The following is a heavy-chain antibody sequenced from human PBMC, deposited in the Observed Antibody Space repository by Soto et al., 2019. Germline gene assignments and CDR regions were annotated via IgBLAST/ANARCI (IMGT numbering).Heavy chain of an antibody. CDR1: GGTFSSYA. J-gene: IGHJ3*02. V-gene: IGHV1-69*01. Sequence: QVQLVQSGAEVKKPGSSVKVSCKASGGTFSSYAISWVRQAPGQGLEWMGVIIPIFGTANYAQKFQGRVTITADESTRTAYMELSSLRSEDTAVYYCARAVVDYYDSSGYSFDAFDIWGQGTMVTVSS. CDR3: ARAVVDYYDSSGYSFDAFDI. D-gene: IGHD3-22*01. CDR2: IIPIFGTA.